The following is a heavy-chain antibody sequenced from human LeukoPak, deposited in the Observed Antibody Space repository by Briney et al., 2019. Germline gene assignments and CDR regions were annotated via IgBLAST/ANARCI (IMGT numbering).Heavy chain of an antibody. CDR2: ISYDGSNK. J-gene: IGHJ6*02. CDR3: AKGPVGATASGYYGMDV. D-gene: IGHD1-26*01. CDR1: GFTFSSYG. Sequence: GRSLRLSCAASGFTFSSYGMHWVRQAPGKGPEWVAVISYDGSNKDYADSVKGRFTISRDNSKNTLYLQMNSLRAEDTAVYYCAKGPVGATASGYYGMDVWGQGTTVTVSS. V-gene: IGHV3-30*18.